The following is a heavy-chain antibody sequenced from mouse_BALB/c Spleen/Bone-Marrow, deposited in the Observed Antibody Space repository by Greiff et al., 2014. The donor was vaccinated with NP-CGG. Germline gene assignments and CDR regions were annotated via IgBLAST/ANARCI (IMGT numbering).Heavy chain of an antibody. CDR1: GFNIKDTY. J-gene: IGHJ3*01. Sequence: VQLQQSGAELVKPGASVKLSCPASGFNIKDTYMHWVKQRPEQGLEWIGRIDPANGNTKYDPKFPGKATITADTSSNTAYLQLSSLTSEDTAVYYCASYDYGSSYGFAYWGQGTLVTVSA. CDR2: IDPANGNT. D-gene: IGHD1-1*01. CDR3: ASYDYGSSYGFAY. V-gene: IGHV14-3*02.